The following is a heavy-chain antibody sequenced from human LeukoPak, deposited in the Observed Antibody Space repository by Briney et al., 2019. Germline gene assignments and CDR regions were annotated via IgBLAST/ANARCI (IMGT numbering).Heavy chain of an antibody. D-gene: IGHD1-26*01. V-gene: IGHV3-48*01. CDR2: ISGSSNTI. Sequence: CVSYISGSSNTIHYADSVKGRVTISRNNAENSLYLQMNSLRAEDTAVYYCARKGPGRAADYWGQGTLVTVSS. J-gene: IGHJ4*02. CDR3: ARKGPGRAADY.